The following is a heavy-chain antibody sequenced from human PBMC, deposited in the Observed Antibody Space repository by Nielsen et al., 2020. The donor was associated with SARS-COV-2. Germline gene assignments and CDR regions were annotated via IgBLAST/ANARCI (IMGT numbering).Heavy chain of an antibody. D-gene: IGHD6-19*01. J-gene: IGHJ2*01. CDR1: GFTFSDSF. Sequence: GESLKISCTASGFTFSDSFMSWIRQAPGKGLEWISYIRSGSTYTNYADSVKGRYTISKDSAKNSLYLQMNSLRAEDTAVYYCARVAGTPPVSYSYFDLWGRGTLVTVSS. V-gene: IGHV3-11*05. CDR3: ARVAGTPPVSYSYFDL. CDR2: IRSGSTYT.